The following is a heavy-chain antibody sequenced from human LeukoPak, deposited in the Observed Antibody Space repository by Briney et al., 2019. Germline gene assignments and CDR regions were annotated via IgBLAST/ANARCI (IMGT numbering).Heavy chain of an antibody. CDR1: GGAISSSSYY. CDR2: INYSGNI. V-gene: IGHV4-39*01. Sequence: SETLSLTCTVSGGAISSSSYYWGWIRQPPGKGLEWIGSINYSGNIYYNPPLNSRVTISVDTSKTQFSLKLSSVTAADTAAYYCARLSDYWGQGTLVTVSS. CDR3: ARLSDY. J-gene: IGHJ4*02.